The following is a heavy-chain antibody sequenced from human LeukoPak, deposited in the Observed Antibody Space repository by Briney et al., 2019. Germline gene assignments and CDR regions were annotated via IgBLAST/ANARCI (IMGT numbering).Heavy chain of an antibody. Sequence: SETLSLTCAVYGRSFSGYYWTWIRQPPGKGLEWIGSIYYSGITYYNPSLKSPVTISVDTAKNQFSLNLRSVNAADTAVYFCARQPKSCTPGVFITGKACWFDSWGQGTLVTVSS. D-gene: IGHD3-10*01. CDR1: GRSFSGYY. J-gene: IGHJ5*01. CDR2: IYYSGIT. CDR3: ARQPKSCTPGVFITGKACWFDS. V-gene: IGHV4-34*01.